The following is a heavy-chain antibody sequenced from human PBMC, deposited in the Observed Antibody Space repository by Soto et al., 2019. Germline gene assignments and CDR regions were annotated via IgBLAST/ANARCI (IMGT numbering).Heavy chain of an antibody. CDR3: AKGVTYYYDSSGYYPTG. CDR1: GFTLSSYA. J-gene: IGHJ4*02. Sequence: GGSLRLSCAASGFTLSSYAMSWVRQAPGKGLEWVSAISGSGGSTYYADSVKGRFTISRDNSKNTLYLQMNSLRAEDTAVYYCAKGVTYYYDSSGYYPTGWGQGTLVTVSS. CDR2: ISGSGGST. D-gene: IGHD3-22*01. V-gene: IGHV3-23*01.